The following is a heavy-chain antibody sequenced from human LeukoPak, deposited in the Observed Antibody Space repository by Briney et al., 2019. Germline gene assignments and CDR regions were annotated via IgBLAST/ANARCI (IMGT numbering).Heavy chain of an antibody. CDR1: GFTFSSYA. D-gene: IGHD3-22*01. V-gene: IGHV3-23*01. CDR2: ISGSGGST. J-gene: IGHJ4*02. Sequence: GGSLRLSCAASGFTFSSYAMSWVRQAPGKGLEWVSAISGSGGSTYYADSVKGRFTISSDNSKNTLYLQMNSLRAEDTAVYYCAKALYYYDSSGYLHWGQGTLVTVSS. CDR3: AKALYYYDSSGYLH.